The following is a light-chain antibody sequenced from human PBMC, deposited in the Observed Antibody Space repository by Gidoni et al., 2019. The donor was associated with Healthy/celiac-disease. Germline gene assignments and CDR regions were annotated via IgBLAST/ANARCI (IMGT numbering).Light chain of an antibody. CDR2: GAS. V-gene: IGKV3-20*01. J-gene: IGKJ1*01. CDR3: QQYGSSPGWT. CDR1: QSVSSSY. Sequence: EIVFTQSPGTLSLSPGERATLSCRASQSVSSSYLAWYQQKPGQAPRLLIYGASSRATGIPDRFSGSGSGTEFTLTISRLEPEDFAVYYCQQYGSSPGWTFGQGTKVEIK.